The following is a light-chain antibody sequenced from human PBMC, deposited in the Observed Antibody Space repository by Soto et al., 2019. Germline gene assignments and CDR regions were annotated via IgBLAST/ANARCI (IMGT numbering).Light chain of an antibody. CDR2: EVS. Sequence: QSALTQPASVSGSPGQSITISCTGTSSDVGGYNYVCWYQHHPGKAPKLIISEVSNRPSGVSDRFSGSKSGNTASLTISGLQPEDEADYYCTSFTSSTTYVFGTGTKV. CDR1: SSDVGGYNY. CDR3: TSFTSSTTYV. J-gene: IGLJ1*01. V-gene: IGLV2-14*01.